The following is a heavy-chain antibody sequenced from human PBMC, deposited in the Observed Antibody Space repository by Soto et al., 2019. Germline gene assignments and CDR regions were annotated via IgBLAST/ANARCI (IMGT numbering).Heavy chain of an antibody. CDR2: IIPILGIA. J-gene: IGHJ5*02. CDR3: ARSAVTTLNNWFDP. V-gene: IGHV1-69*02. D-gene: IGHD4-17*01. CDR1: GGTFSSYT. Sequence: SVKVSCKASGGTFSSYTISWVRQAPGQGLEWMGRIIPILGIANYAQKFQGRVTITADKSTSTAYMELSSLRSEDTAVYYCARSAVTTLNNWFDPWGQGTLVTSPQ.